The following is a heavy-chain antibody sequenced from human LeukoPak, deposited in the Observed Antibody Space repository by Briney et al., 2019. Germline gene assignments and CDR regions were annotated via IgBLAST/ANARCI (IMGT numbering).Heavy chain of an antibody. J-gene: IGHJ4*02. V-gene: IGHV3-11*01. Sequence: GGSLRLSCAASGFTFSDYYMSWIRQAPGKGLEWVSYISSSGSTIYYADSVKGRFTISRDNAKNSLYLQMNSLRAEDTAVYYCATYRQVLLPFESWGQGTLVTVSS. CDR3: ATYRQVLLPFES. CDR1: GFTFSDYY. CDR2: ISSSGSTI. D-gene: IGHD2-8*02.